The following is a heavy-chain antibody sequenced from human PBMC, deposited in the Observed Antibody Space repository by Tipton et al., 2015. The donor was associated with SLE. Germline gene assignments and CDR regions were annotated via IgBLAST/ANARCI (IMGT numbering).Heavy chain of an antibody. CDR3: ATGGERWLQLGGY. D-gene: IGHD5-24*01. CDR1: GASFSGYY. Sequence: GLVKPSETLSLTCAVYGASFSGYYWSWIRQPPGKGLEWIGEINHRGWANYNPSLKNRVTISVDTSKNHFSLKLSSVTAADTAVYYCATGGERWLQLGGYWGQGTQVTVSP. V-gene: IGHV4-34*01. CDR2: INHRGWA. J-gene: IGHJ4*02.